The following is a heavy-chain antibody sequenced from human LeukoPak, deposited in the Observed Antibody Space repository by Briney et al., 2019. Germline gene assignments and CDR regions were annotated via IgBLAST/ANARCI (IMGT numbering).Heavy chain of an antibody. CDR2: IGSGGTTI. J-gene: IGHJ6*03. Sequence: GGSLRLSCAAFGFTFSSYNMNWVRQAPGKGLEWVSYIGSGGTTISYADSVKGRFTISRDNAKNSLYLQMNSLRADDTAVYYCARDFEVAAAGKHYYYYYMDVWGKGTTVTISS. CDR1: GFTFSSYN. CDR3: ARDFEVAAAGKHYYYYYMDV. D-gene: IGHD6-13*01. V-gene: IGHV3-48*01.